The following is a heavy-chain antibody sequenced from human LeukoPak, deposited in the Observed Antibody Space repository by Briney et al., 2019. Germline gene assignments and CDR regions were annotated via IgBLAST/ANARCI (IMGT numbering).Heavy chain of an antibody. J-gene: IGHJ4*02. CDR1: GYSFTSYW. V-gene: IGHV5-51*01. CDR2: IDPGDSDT. CDR3: ARQECSGGRCYSSY. Sequence: GDSLKISCMGSGYSFTSYWIAWVRQMPGKGLEWMRSIDPGDSDTRYSPSFQGQVTISADKSISTAYLQWSSLKPSDTAMYYCARQECSGGRCYSSYWGQGTLVPVSS. D-gene: IGHD2-15*01.